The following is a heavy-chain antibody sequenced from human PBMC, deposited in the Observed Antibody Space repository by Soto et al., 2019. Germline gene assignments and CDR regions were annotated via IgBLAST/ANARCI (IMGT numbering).Heavy chain of an antibody. D-gene: IGHD4-17*01. V-gene: IGHV3-30-3*01. CDR1: GFIFSSFP. Sequence: QVQLVESGGGVVQPGRSLRLSCAASGFIFSSFPMHWVRQAPGKGLAWVAVISDDGNTKYYADSVKGRVTISRDKSKNTLYLQMNSLSAEDTAVYYCTRADVTVTLSVFDPWGQGTLVTVSS. CDR3: TRADVTVTLSVFDP. J-gene: IGHJ5*02. CDR2: ISDDGNTK.